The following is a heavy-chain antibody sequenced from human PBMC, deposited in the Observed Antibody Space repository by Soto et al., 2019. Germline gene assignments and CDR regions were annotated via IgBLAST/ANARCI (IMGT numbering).Heavy chain of an antibody. CDR1: GGSISSYY. CDR2: IYYSGST. D-gene: IGHD6-6*01. Sequence: SEPLSLTCTVSGGSISSYYWSWIRQPPGKGLERIGYIYYSGSTNYNHSLKSRVTISVDTSKNQFYMKLSTVTAADTAVNYCAREGTSWLNWFDPWGQGTLVTVSS. CDR3: AREGTSWLNWFDP. J-gene: IGHJ5*02. V-gene: IGHV4-59*01.